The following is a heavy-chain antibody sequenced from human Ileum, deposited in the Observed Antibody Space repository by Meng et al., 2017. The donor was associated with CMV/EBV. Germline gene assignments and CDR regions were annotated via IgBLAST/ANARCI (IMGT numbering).Heavy chain of an antibody. D-gene: IGHD3-9*01. CDR1: GFSFNNYF. V-gene: IGHV3-23*01. CDR2: IGGSGDKT. Sequence: CAASGFSFNNYFMSWVRQAPGEGLDWVSAIGGSGDKTYYAPSVKGRFTISRDNSENTLYLQINSLRAEDTARYYCAKGLFDTYWYFDLWGRGTLVTVSS. J-gene: IGHJ2*01. CDR3: AKGLFDTYWYFDL.